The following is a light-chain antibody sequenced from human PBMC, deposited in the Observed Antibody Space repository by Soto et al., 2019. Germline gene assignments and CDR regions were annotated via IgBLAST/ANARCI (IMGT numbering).Light chain of an antibody. CDR2: AAS. J-gene: IGKJ4*01. CDR3: QKYNSAPLS. CDR1: QTISSW. Sequence: DIQMTQSPSTLSGSVGDRVTITCRASQTISSWLAWYQQKPGKAPKLLIYAASTLQSGVTSRFSGSGSGTDFTLTISGLQPEDVATYYCQKYNSAPLSFGGGTKVDIK. V-gene: IGKV1-27*01.